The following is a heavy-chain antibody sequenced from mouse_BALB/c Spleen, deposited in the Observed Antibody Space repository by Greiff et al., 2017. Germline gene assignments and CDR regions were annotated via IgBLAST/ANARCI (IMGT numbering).Heavy chain of an antibody. Sequence: EVKLMESGGGLVKPGGSLKLSCAASGFTFSSYAMSWVRQTPEKRLEWVASISSGGSTYYPDSVKGRFTISRDNARNILYLQMSSLRSEDTAMYYCARGLYYYGSSYWYFDVWGAGTTVTVSS. D-gene: IGHD1-1*01. CDR1: GFTFSSYA. V-gene: IGHV5-6-5*01. CDR3: ARGLYYYGSSYWYFDV. CDR2: ISSGGST. J-gene: IGHJ1*01.